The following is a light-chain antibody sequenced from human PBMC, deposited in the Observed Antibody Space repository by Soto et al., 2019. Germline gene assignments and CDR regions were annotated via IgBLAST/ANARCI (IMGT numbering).Light chain of an antibody. CDR2: GSS. CDR1: QGVNSN. J-gene: IGKJ4*02. Sequence: EVVMTQPPATLSVSLGDRATLSCMSSQGVNSNLACYQQKPCQGPRLLIYGSSTSATGIPARFSGSGSGTEFTRTISSPQSEDFAVYSCQQYNNWSHTLRGGTQGDIX. CDR3: QQYNNWSHT. V-gene: IGKV3-15*01.